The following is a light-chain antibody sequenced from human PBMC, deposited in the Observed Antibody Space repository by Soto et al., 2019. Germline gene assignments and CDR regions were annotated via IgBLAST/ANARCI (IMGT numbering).Light chain of an antibody. Sequence: QSVLTQPPSASGTPGQRVTISCSGSSSNIGSNYVYWYQQLAGAAPKLLIYLNDQRPSGVPDRFSGSKSGTSASLAISGLRSEDEAEYHCAAWDDSLSGPVFGGGTKVTVL. CDR3: AAWDDSLSGPV. CDR1: SSNIGSNY. J-gene: IGLJ2*01. CDR2: LND. V-gene: IGLV1-47*02.